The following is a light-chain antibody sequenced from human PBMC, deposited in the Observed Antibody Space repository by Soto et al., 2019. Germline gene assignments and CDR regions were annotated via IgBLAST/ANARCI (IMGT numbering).Light chain of an antibody. CDR3: SSYTSSSTAPYV. CDR1: SSDVGGYNY. Sequence: QSVLTEPASVSRSPGQSITISCTRSSSDVGGYNYLSWYQQHPGKAPTLMIYDVSNRPSGVSNRFSGSKSGNTASLTISGLPAEDEADHYCSSYTSSSTAPYVFGTGTKVTVL. V-gene: IGLV2-14*01. CDR2: DVS. J-gene: IGLJ1*01.